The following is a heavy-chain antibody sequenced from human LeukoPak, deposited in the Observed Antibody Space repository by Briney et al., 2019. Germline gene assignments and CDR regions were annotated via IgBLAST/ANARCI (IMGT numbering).Heavy chain of an antibody. V-gene: IGHV4-59*08. Sequence: SETLSLTCTVSGGSISSYYWTWIRQPPGKGLEWIGYIYYSGSTNYNPSLKSRVTISVDTSKNHFSLKLSSVTAADTAVYYCARQISSGWYLIDYWGQGTLVTVSS. J-gene: IGHJ4*02. CDR3: ARQISSGWYLIDY. CDR1: GGSISSYY. D-gene: IGHD6-19*01. CDR2: IYYSGST.